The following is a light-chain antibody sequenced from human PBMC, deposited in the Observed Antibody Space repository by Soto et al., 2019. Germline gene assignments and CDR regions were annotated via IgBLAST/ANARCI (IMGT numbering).Light chain of an antibody. CDR2: GAS. CDR3: LQYGSSLYT. Sequence: EVVLTQSPGTLSLSPGERATLSCRASQSISNHYLAWYQQKPGQAPRLLIHGASGRAAGIPDRFSGSGSGTDFTLTISRLEPEDFAVYYCLQYGSSLYTFGQGTTLEIK. CDR1: QSISNHY. V-gene: IGKV3-20*01. J-gene: IGKJ2*01.